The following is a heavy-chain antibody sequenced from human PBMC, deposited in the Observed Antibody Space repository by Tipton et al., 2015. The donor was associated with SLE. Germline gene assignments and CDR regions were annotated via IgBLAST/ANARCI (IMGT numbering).Heavy chain of an antibody. CDR3: ASKERTFDFWSGSFDP. V-gene: IGHV1-18*01. J-gene: IGHJ5*02. Sequence: QLVQSGAEVKKPGASVKVSRKASGYTFTSYGISWVRQAPGQGLEWMGWISAYNGNTNFAQKLQGRVTMTTDTSTSTAYMELRSLRSDDTAVYYCASKERTFDFWSGSFDPWGQGTLVTVSS. CDR2: ISAYNGNT. CDR1: GYTFTSYG. D-gene: IGHD3-3*01.